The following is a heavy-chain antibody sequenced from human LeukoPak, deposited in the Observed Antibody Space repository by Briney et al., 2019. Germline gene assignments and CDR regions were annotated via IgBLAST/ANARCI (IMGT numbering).Heavy chain of an antibody. CDR2: INHSGST. Sequence: SETLSLTCAVYGGSFSGYYWSWIRQPPGKGLEWIGEINHSGSTNYNPSLKSRVTISVDTSKNQFSLKLSSVTAADTAVYYCAWGSGSYTYYFDYCGQGTLVTVSS. CDR3: AWGSGSYTYYFDY. D-gene: IGHD3-10*01. CDR1: GGSFSGYY. V-gene: IGHV4-34*01. J-gene: IGHJ4*02.